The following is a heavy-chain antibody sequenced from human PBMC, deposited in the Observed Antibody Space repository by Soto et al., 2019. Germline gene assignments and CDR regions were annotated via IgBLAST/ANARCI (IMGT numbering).Heavy chain of an antibody. Sequence: SETLSLTCAVSGYSISSGYYWGWIRQPPGKGLKWIGRIFHSGSTYYNPSLKSRVTISVDTSKNQFSLKVSSVTAADTAVYYCARLTYYYDTSGLGGVDYWGQGTLVTVSS. CDR2: IFHSGST. CDR1: GYSISSGYY. V-gene: IGHV4-38-2*01. D-gene: IGHD3-22*01. CDR3: ARLTYYYDTSGLGGVDY. J-gene: IGHJ4*02.